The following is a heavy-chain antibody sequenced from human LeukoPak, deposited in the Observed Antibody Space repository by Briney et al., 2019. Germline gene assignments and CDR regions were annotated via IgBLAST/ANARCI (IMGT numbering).Heavy chain of an antibody. CDR1: GFTFSSYS. V-gene: IGHV3-21*01. D-gene: IGHD3-16*02. CDR2: ISSSSSYI. J-gene: IGHJ4*02. CDR3: ARGGNSYRPSFDY. Sequence: GGSLRLSCAASGFTFSSYSMNWVRQAPGKGLEWVSSISSSSSYIYYADSVKGRFTISRDNAKNSLYLQMNSLRAEDTAVYYCARGGNSYRPSFDYWGQGTLVTVSS.